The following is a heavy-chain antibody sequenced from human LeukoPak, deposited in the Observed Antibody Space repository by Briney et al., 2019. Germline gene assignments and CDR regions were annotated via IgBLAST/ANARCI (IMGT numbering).Heavy chain of an antibody. J-gene: IGHJ4*02. CDR3: ARAVPYSSSWFPFDY. Sequence: PSETLSLTCTVSGGSISSYYWSWIRQPPGKGLEWIGYIYYGGSTNYNPSLKSRVTISVDTSKNQFSLKLSSVTAADTAVYYCARAVPYSSSWFPFDYWGQGTLVTVSS. D-gene: IGHD6-13*01. CDR2: IYYGGST. CDR1: GGSISSYY. V-gene: IGHV4-59*01.